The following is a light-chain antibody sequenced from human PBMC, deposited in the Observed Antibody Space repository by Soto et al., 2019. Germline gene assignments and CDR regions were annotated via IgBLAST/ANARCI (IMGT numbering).Light chain of an antibody. J-gene: IGLJ1*01. CDR3: CSYAGSSTPLYV. CDR2: EVS. V-gene: IGLV2-23*02. Sequence: QSVLTQPASVSGSPGQSITISCTGTSSDVGSYNLVSWYKQHPGKAPKLMIYEVSKRPSGVSNRFSGSKSGNTASLTISGLQAEDEADYYCCSYAGSSTPLYVFGTGTKLTVL. CDR1: SSDVGSYNL.